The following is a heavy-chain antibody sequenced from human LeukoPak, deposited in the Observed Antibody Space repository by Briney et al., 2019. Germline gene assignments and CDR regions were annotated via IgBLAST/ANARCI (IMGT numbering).Heavy chain of an antibody. D-gene: IGHD2-15*01. CDR3: ATRVVVADVGGWFDP. V-gene: IGHV1-2*02. CDR1: GYTFTGYY. CDR2: INPNSGGT. J-gene: IGHJ5*02. Sequence: GSVKVSCKASGYTFTGYYMHWVRQAPGQGLEWMGWINPNSGGTNYAQKFQGRVTMTRDTSISTAYMELSRLRSDDTAAYYCATRVVVADVGGWFDPWGQGTLVTVSS.